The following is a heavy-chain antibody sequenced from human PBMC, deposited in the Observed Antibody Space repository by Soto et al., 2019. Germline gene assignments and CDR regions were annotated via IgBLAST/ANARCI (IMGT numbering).Heavy chain of an antibody. J-gene: IGHJ4*02. CDR3: ASSATDGYNYYFDY. Sequence: SETLSLTCTVSGGSISSYYWSWIRQPPGKGLEWIGYIYYSGSTNYNPSLKSRVTISVDTSKNQFSLKLSSVTAADTAVYYCASSATDGYNYYFDYWGQGTLVTVSS. CDR2: IYYSGST. D-gene: IGHD5-12*01. V-gene: IGHV4-59*01. CDR1: GGSISSYY.